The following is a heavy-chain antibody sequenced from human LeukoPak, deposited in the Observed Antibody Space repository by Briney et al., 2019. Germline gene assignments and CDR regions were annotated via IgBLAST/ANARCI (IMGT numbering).Heavy chain of an antibody. V-gene: IGHV4-34*01. CDR2: INHSGST. D-gene: IGHD3-10*01. CDR3: ARHSGWFDP. Sequence: SETLSLTCAVYGGSFSGYYWSWIRQPPGKGLEWIGEINHSGSTNYNPSLKSRVTISVDTSKNQFSLKLSSVTAADTAVYYCARHSGWFDPWGQGTLVTVSS. CDR1: GGSFSGYY. J-gene: IGHJ5*02.